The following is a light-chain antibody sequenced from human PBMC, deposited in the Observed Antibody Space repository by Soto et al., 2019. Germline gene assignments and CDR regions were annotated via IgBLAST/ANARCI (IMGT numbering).Light chain of an antibody. Sequence: EVVLTQAPVTLSLSPGERATLSCRASQSFRGLLAWYQQKPGQAPRLLIYGASTGASGIPPRFSGSGSGTEFTLTIDRLQSADFAVYYCQQYDRWPVTFGGGTKVDIK. J-gene: IGKJ4*01. CDR2: GAS. V-gene: IGKV3-15*01. CDR1: QSFRGL. CDR3: QQYDRWPVT.